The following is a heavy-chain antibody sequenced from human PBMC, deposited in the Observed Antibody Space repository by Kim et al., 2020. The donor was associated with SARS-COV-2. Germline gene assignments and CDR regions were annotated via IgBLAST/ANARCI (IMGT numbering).Heavy chain of an antibody. CDR1: GFTFSSYA. CDR3: AKADRAGVRADWFDP. D-gene: IGHD3-3*01. CDR2: ISGSGGST. V-gene: IGHV3-23*01. Sequence: GGSLRLSCAASGFTFSSYAMSWVRQAPGKGLEWVSAISGSGGSTYYADSVKGRFTISRDNSKNTLYLQMNSLRAEDTAVYYCAKADRAGVRADWFDPWGQGTLVTVSS. J-gene: IGHJ5*02.